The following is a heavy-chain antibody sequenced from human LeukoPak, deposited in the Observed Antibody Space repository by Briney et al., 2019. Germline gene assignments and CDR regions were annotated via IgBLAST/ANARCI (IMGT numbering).Heavy chain of an antibody. CDR1: GGTFSSYA. D-gene: IGHD6-13*01. J-gene: IGHJ6*02. CDR2: IIPILGIA. Sequence: SVKVSCKASGGTFSSYAISWVRQAPGQGLAWMGRIIPILGIANYAQKFQGRVTITADKSTSTAYMELSSLRSEDTAVYYCARDISVDSWGYYYYGMDVWGQGTTVTVSS. V-gene: IGHV1-69*04. CDR3: ARDISVDSWGYYYYGMDV.